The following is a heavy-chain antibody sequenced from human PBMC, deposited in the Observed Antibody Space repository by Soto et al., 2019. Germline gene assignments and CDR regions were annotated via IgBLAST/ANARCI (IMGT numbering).Heavy chain of an antibody. CDR1: GYTLTSYA. D-gene: IGHD3-22*01. CDR3: ARDKNYYDSSGGDAFDI. J-gene: IGHJ3*02. V-gene: IGHV1-3*01. CDR2: INAGNGNT. Sequence: ASVKVSCKASGYTLTSYAMHWVRQAPGQRLEWMGWINAGNGNTKYSQKFQGRVTITRDTSASTAYMELSSLRSEDTAVYYCARDKNYYDSSGGDAFDIWGQGTMVTVSS.